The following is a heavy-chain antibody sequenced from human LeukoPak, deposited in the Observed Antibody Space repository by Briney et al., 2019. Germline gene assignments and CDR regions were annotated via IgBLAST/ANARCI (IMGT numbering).Heavy chain of an antibody. CDR3: TRFVPPQGGYYGLFDS. V-gene: IGHV2-70*01. CDR2: IDWDDYK. D-gene: IGHD3-10*01. CDR1: GFSLSTRGIC. Sequence: SGPTLVNPTQTLTLTCTFSGFSLSTRGICMSWIRQPPGKALEWLALIDWDDYKYYSTSLKTRLSISKDTSKNLVVLTLTNMDPVDTATYYCTRFVPPQGGYYGLFDSWGQGTLVTVSS. J-gene: IGHJ4*02.